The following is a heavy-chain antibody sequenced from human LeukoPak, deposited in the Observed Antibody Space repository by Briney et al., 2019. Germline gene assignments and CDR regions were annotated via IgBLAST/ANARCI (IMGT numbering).Heavy chain of an antibody. CDR2: IYYSGSF. D-gene: IGHD3-22*01. Sequence: SETLSLTCTVSGGSISSANYYWGWIRQPPGQGLEWIATIYYSGSFYYNPSLKSRLAISVDTSKNQFSLKLSSVTAADTAVYYCARVNDSSGYYAFDIWGQGTMVTVSS. V-gene: IGHV4-39*07. CDR3: ARVNDSSGYYAFDI. CDR1: GGSISSANYY. J-gene: IGHJ3*02.